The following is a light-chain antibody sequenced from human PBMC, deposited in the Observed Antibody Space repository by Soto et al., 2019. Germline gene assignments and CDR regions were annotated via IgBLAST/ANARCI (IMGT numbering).Light chain of an antibody. Sequence: HSDLTQPASVSGAPGEWISISCTGTSSDVGGYNYVSWYQQHPGKAPKLMIYEVSNRPSGVSNRFSGSKSGNTASLTISGLQAEDEADYYCSSYTSSSFYVFGTGTKVTVL. V-gene: IGLV2-14*01. J-gene: IGLJ1*01. CDR2: EVS. CDR1: SSDVGGYNY. CDR3: SSYTSSSFYV.